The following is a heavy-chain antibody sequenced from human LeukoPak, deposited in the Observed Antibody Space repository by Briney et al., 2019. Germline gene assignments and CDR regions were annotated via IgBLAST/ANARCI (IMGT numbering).Heavy chain of an antibody. Sequence: GGSLRLSCAASGFIFRNYAMSWVREAPGKGLEWVSAITGSGDTTYYADSVGGRFTISRDNSKNTLYVEMNTLRAEDTAVYYCAKDRYGDYSFDYWGQGTLVTVSS. V-gene: IGHV3-23*01. CDR2: ITGSGDTT. CDR1: GFIFRNYA. J-gene: IGHJ4*02. CDR3: AKDRYGDYSFDY. D-gene: IGHD4-17*01.